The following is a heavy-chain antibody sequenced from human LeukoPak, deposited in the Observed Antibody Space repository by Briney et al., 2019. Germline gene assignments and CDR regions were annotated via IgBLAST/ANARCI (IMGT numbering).Heavy chain of an antibody. Sequence: SVKVSCKASGGTFSSYAISWVRQAPGQGLEWMGRIIPILGIANYAQKFQGRVTITADKSTSTAYMEQSSLRSEDTAVYCCASPRFGVVSWYYYGMDVWGQGTTVTVSS. CDR1: GGTFSSYA. J-gene: IGHJ6*02. CDR3: ASPRFGVVSWYYYGMDV. D-gene: IGHD3-3*01. V-gene: IGHV1-69*04. CDR2: IIPILGIA.